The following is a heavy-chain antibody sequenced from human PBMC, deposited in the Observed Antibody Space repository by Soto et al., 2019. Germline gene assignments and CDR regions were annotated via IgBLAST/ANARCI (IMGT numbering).Heavy chain of an antibody. D-gene: IGHD3-16*01. V-gene: IGHV4-4*02. CDR3: ARGYDWFDP. J-gene: IGHJ5*02. Sequence: SETLSLTRAVSCGSISSRHWWSWVRLPPGKGLEWIGDIYHSGSTNHNPSLKSRVTISVDKSKHQFCLKLSSVTAADTAVYYCARGYDWFDPWGQGTLVTVS. CDR2: IYHSGST. CDR1: CGSISSRHW.